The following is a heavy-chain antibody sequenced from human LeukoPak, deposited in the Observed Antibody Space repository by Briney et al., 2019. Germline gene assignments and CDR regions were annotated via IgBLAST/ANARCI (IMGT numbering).Heavy chain of an antibody. CDR1: GFTFSSYW. CDR2: IKQDGSEK. D-gene: IGHD2/OR15-2a*01. Sequence: GGSLRLSCAASGFTFSSYWMSWVRQAPGKGLEWVANIKQDGSEKYYVDSVKGRFTISRDNAKNSLYLQMTSLRVEDTAVYYCSNSPPTYGDLDYWGQGTLVTVSS. J-gene: IGHJ4*02. V-gene: IGHV3-7*03. CDR3: SNSPPTYGDLDY.